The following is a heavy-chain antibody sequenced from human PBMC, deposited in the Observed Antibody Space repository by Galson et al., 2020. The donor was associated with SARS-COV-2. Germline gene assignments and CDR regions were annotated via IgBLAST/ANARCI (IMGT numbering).Heavy chain of an antibody. J-gene: IGHJ6*02. CDR2: IYYSGST. CDR3: ATNWNFAAGMDV. Sequence: SETLSLTCTVSGGSISSYYWSWIRQPPGKGLEWLGYIYYSGSTNYNPSLKSRVTISVDTSKNQFSLTLSSVTAADTAVYYCATNWNFAAGMDVWGQGTTVTVSS. CDR1: GGSISSYY. D-gene: IGHD1-7*01. V-gene: IGHV4-59*01.